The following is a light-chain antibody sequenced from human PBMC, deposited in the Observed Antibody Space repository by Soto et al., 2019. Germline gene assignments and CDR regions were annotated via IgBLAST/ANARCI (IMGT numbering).Light chain of an antibody. CDR3: SSYTSSTTPHV. V-gene: IGLV2-14*03. CDR1: SSDVGGYNY. CDR2: DVS. J-gene: IGLJ1*01. Sequence: QSVLTQPASVSRSPGQSITISCTGTSSDVGGYNYVSWYQRHPGKAPKLMIFDVSNRPSGVSNRFSGSKSANTASLTISGLQAEDEADYFCSSYTSSTTPHVFATGTKVTV.